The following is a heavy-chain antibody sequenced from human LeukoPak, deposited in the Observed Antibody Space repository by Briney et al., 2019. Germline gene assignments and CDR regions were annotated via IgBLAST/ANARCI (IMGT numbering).Heavy chain of an antibody. CDR2: IFSSGST. D-gene: IGHD2-2*01. Sequence: SETLSLTCTVSGGSLSSGNHYWSWIRQPAGKGLEWIGRIFSSGSTNYNPSLKSRVTISVDTSKNQLSLKLSSVTAADTAVYYCARSTGQYQLLYFYYYMDVWGKGTTVTVSS. CDR1: GGSLSSGNHY. J-gene: IGHJ6*03. CDR3: ARSTGQYQLLYFYYYMDV. V-gene: IGHV4-61*02.